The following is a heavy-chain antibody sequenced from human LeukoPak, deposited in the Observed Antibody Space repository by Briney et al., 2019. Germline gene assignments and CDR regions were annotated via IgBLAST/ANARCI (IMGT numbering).Heavy chain of an antibody. V-gene: IGHV3-11*01. J-gene: IGHJ5*02. D-gene: IGHD3-22*01. CDR1: GFTFSDYY. CDR3: ARAGNYYDSSGYFT. CDR2: ISSSGSTI. Sequence: GGSLRLSCAASGFTFSDYYMSWIRQAPGKGLEWVSYISSSGSTIYYADSVKGRFTISRDNAKNSLYLQMNSLRAKDTAVYYCARAGNYYDSSGYFTWGQGTLVTVSS.